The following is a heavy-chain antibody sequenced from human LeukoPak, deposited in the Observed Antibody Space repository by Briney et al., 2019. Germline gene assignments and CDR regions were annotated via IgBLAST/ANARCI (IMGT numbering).Heavy chain of an antibody. V-gene: IGHV1-69*13. CDR3: ARDLGRYSYVSGDHGGFDI. J-gene: IGHJ3*02. CDR1: GGTFSSYA. D-gene: IGHD5-18*01. CDR2: IIPIFGTA. Sequence: SVKVSCKASGGTFSSYAISWVRQAPGQGLECMGGIIPIFGTANYAQKFQGRVTITADESTSTAYMELSSLRSEDTAVYYCARDLGRYSYVSGDHGGFDIWGQGTMVTVS.